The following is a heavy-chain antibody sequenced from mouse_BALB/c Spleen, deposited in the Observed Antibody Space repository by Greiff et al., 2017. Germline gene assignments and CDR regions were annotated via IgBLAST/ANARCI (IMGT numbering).Heavy chain of an antibody. V-gene: IGHV14-4*02. D-gene: IGHD4-1*01. Sequence: EVQLQQSGAELVRSGASVKLSCTASGFNIKDYYMHWVKQRPEQGLEWIGWIDPENGDTEYAPKFQGKATMTADTSSNTAYLQLSSLTSEDTAVYYCNAGGTGTGFAYWGQGTLVTVSA. CDR3: NAGGTGTGFAY. CDR2: IDPENGDT. CDR1: GFNIKDYY. J-gene: IGHJ3*01.